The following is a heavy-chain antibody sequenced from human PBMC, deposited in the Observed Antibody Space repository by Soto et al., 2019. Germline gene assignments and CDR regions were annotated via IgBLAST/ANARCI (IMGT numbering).Heavy chain of an antibody. CDR2: ISSSSSTI. CDR3: ARDLPPDIVVVSPYDAFDI. D-gene: IGHD2-2*01. Sequence: GGSLRLSCAASGFTFSSYSMNWVRQAPGKGLEWVSYISSSSSTIYYADSVKGRFTISRDNAKNSLYLQMNSLRAEDTAVYYCARDLPPDIVVVSPYDAFDIWGQGTMVTVSS. CDR1: GFTFSSYS. V-gene: IGHV3-48*01. J-gene: IGHJ3*02.